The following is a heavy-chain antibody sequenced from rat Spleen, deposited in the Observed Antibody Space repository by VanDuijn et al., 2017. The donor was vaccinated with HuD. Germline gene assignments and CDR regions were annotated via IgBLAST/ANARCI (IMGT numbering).Heavy chain of an antibody. CDR2: IWAGGST. J-gene: IGHJ4*01. Sequence: QVQLKESGPGLMQPSETLSLTCTVSGFSLTSNGVGWVRQPPGKGLVWMGTIWAGGSTNYNSAVQSRLSISRDTSKSQVFLKMNSLQPEDTGTYYCARLRGYNTHYYVMDAWGQGASVTVSS. CDR3: ARLRGYNTHYYVMDA. D-gene: IGHD1-10*01. V-gene: IGHV2-72*01. CDR1: GFSLTSNG.